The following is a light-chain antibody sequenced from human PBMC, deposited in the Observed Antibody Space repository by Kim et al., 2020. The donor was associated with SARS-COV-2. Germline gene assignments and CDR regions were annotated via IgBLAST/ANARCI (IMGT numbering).Light chain of an antibody. CDR3: QQLNSHPLT. V-gene: IGKV1-9*01. CDR1: QGISSY. Sequence: ASVGDIVTITCRARQGISSYLAWYQQKPGKAPNLLIYAASTLQSGVPSRFSGSGSGTDFTLTISSLQPEDFATYYCQQLNSHPLTFGGGTKVDIK. J-gene: IGKJ4*01. CDR2: AAS.